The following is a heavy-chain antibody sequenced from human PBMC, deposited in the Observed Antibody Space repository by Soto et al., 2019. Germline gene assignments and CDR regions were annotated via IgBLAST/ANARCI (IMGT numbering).Heavy chain of an antibody. CDR2: IIPIFGTA. Sequence: GASVKVSCKASGGTFSSYAISWVRQAPGQGLEWMGGIIPIFGTANYAQKFQGRVTITADESTSTAYMELSSLRSEDTAVYYCAREPVPQRYQNYGMDVWGQGTTVTVPS. CDR3: AREPVPQRYQNYGMDV. V-gene: IGHV1-69*13. J-gene: IGHJ6*02. CDR1: GGTFSSYA. D-gene: IGHD2-2*01.